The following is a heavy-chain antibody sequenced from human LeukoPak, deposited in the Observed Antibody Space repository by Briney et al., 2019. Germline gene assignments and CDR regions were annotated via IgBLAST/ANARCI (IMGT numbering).Heavy chain of an antibody. CDR2: INAGNGNT. V-gene: IGHV1-3*01. Sequence: ASVKVSCKASGYTFTSYAMNWVRQAPGQGLEWMGWINAGNGNTKYSQKFQGRVTITRDTSASTAYMELSSLRSEDTAVYYCARVPGYSYGTLFDYWGQGTLVTVSS. CDR3: ARVPGYSYGTLFDY. D-gene: IGHD5-18*01. CDR1: GYTFTSYA. J-gene: IGHJ4*02.